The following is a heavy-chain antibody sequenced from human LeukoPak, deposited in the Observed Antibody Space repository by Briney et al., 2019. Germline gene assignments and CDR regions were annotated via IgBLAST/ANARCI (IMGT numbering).Heavy chain of an antibody. D-gene: IGHD2-15*01. CDR3: ALAGYQTDWFDS. CDR1: GFTFSSYW. J-gene: IGHJ5*01. V-gene: IGHV3-74*01. Sequence: GGSLRLSCAASGFTFSSYWMHWVRQAPGKGLVWVSRIKTDGSTTNYADSVKGRFTISRDNAKNTLYLQMNSLRAEDTAVYYCALAGYQTDWFDSWGHRTPLTVSS. CDR2: IKTDGSTT.